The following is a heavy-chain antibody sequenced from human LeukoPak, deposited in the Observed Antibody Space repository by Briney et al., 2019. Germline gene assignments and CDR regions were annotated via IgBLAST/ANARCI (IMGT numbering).Heavy chain of an antibody. Sequence: GGSLRLSCTGSGFTFNDFWMSWVRQAPGRGLEWVASLNQDGSQKDYVDSVKGRFTISRDNAENSLYLQMNSLRAEDTAVYYCAVCHWHSSGCRNDYWGQGTLVTVSS. V-gene: IGHV3-7*03. CDR1: GFTFNDFW. J-gene: IGHJ4*02. CDR3: AVCHWHSSGCRNDY. D-gene: IGHD6-19*01. CDR2: LNQDGSQK.